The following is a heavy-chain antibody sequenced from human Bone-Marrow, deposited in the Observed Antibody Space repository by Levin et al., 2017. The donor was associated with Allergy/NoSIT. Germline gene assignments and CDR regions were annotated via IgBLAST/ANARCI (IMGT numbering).Heavy chain of an antibody. CDR2: SYYSGST. V-gene: IGHV4-59*01. CDR1: DASIPDYY. CDR3: ARRDYGDYFDY. J-gene: IGHJ4*02. D-gene: IGHD4-17*01. Sequence: SQTLSLPCTVSDASIPDYYWTWIRQPPGKGLEWIGHSYYSGSTNYNPSLKSRVTISIDTSKNQFSLKLSSVTAADTAVYYCARRDYGDYFDYWGQGTLVTVSS.